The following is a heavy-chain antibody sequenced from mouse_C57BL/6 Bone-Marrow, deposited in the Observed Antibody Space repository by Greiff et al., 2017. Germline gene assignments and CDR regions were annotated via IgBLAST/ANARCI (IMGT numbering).Heavy chain of an antibody. V-gene: IGHV1-52*01. CDR3: ARTGRFDY. CDR1: GYTFTSYW. D-gene: IGHD4-1*01. CDR2: IDPSDSEP. J-gene: IGHJ2*01. Sequence: QVQLQQPGAELVRPGSSVKLSCKASGYTFTSYWMHWVKQRPIQGLEWIGNIDPSDSEPHYNQKFKDKATLTVDKSSSTAYMQLSSLTSEDSAVYYCARTGRFDYWGQGTTLTVSS.